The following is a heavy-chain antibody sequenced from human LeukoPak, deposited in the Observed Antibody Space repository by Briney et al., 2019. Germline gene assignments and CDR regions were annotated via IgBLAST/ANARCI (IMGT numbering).Heavy chain of an antibody. D-gene: IGHD2-21*02. CDR3: ARHRGDYFAFDI. J-gene: IGHJ3*02. CDR2: IYSGGST. CDR1: GFSFSSHG. Sequence: GGTLRLPCAGSGFSFSSHGMNWVRQAPGKGLEWVSVIYSGGSTYYADSVKGRFTISRDNSKNTLYLQMNSLRAEDTAVYYCARHRGDYFAFDIWGQGTMVTVSS. V-gene: IGHV3-66*04.